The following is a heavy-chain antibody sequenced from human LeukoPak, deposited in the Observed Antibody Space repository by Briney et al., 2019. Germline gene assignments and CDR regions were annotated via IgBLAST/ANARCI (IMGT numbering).Heavy chain of an antibody. CDR1: GFTFSDYY. CDR3: ARDHDWDYMDV. V-gene: IGHV3-11*04. J-gene: IGHJ6*03. D-gene: IGHD3-9*01. CDR2: ISSSGSTI. Sequence: GGSLRLSCAASGFTFSDYYMSWIRQAPGKGLEWVSYISSSGSTIYYADSVKGRFTISRHNAKNSLYLQMNILRAEDTAVYYCARDHDWDYMDVWGKGTTVTVSS.